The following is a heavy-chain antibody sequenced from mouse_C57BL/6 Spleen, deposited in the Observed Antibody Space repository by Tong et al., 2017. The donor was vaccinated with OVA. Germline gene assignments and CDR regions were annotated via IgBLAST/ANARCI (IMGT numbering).Heavy chain of an antibody. CDR1: GFTFNTYA. D-gene: IGHD1-1*01. Sequence: EVQLQESGGGLVQPKGSLKLSCAASGFTFNTYAMHWVRQAPGKGLEWVARIRSKSNNYATYYADSVKDRFTISRDDSESMLYLQMNNLKTEDTAMYYCVRHGRYYYGSRVYWYFDVWGTGTTVTVSS. CDR2: IRSKSNNYAT. V-gene: IGHV10-3*01. J-gene: IGHJ1*03. CDR3: VRHGRYYYGSRVYWYFDV.